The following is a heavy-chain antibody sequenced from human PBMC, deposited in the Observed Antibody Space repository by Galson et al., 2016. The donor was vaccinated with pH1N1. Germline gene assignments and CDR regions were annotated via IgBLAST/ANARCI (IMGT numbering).Heavy chain of an antibody. Sequence: SVKASCKASNHTFTAYSISWVRQAPGQGLEWMAWISAYNGDTKYAQKFQGRVTMTTDTSANTAYMELRGLRSDDTAVYYCARHRSGWSGALTYWYFDLWGRGTLVTVSS. D-gene: IGHD6-19*01. J-gene: IGHJ2*01. CDR3: ARHRSGWSGALTYWYFDL. CDR2: ISAYNGDT. CDR1: NHTFTAYS. V-gene: IGHV1-18*01.